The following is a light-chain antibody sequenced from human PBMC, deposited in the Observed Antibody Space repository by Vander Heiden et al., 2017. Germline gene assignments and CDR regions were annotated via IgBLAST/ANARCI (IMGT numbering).Light chain of an antibody. CDR1: QSVSSSY. CDR3: QQYGSSRET. Sequence: EIVLTQSPGTLSLSPRERATPSCRASQSVSSSYLAWYQQKPGQAPRLLIYGASSRATGIPDRFSGSGSGTDFTLTISRLEPEDFAVYYCQQYGSSRETFGQGTKVEIK. J-gene: IGKJ1*01. V-gene: IGKV3-20*01. CDR2: GAS.